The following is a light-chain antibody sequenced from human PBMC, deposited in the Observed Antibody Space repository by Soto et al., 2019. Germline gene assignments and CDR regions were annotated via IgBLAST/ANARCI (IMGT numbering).Light chain of an antibody. J-gene: IGLJ1*01. CDR3: CSHADKNPPV. V-gene: IGLV2-11*01. CDR2: EVS. CDR1: SSDVGRYNI. Sequence: QSALTQPRSVSGSPGQSVTISCTGTSSDVGRYNIVSWYQQHPGQVTKLIIYEVSKRSSGVPDRFSGSKSGNTASLIISGLQVDDDAYYYCCSHADKNPPVFGTGTQLTVL.